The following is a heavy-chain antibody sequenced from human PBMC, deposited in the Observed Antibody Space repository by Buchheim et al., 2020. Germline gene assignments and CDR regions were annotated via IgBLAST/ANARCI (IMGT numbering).Heavy chain of an antibody. CDR2: MNPNSGNT. CDR1: GYTFTSYD. J-gene: IGHJ6*02. D-gene: IGHD3-10*01. V-gene: IGHV1-8*01. CDR3: AREGMVRGVIIDYYYGMDV. Sequence: QVQLVQSGAEVKKPGASVKVSCKASGYTFTSYDINWVRQATGQGLEWMGWMNPNSGNTGYAQKFQGRVTLTRNPSISPAYLELSSLRSEDTAVYYCAREGMVRGVIIDYYYGMDVWGQGTT.